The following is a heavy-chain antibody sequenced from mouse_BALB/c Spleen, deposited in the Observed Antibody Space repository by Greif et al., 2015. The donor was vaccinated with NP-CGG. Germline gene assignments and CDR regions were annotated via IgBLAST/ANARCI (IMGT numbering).Heavy chain of an antibody. Sequence: EVHLVESGGGLVQPGGPLKLSCAASGFTFSSYGMSWVRQTPDKRLELVATINSNGGSTYYPDSVKGRFTISRDNAKNSLYLQMSSLKSEDTAMYYCATGFAYWGQGTLVTVSA. CDR3: ATGFAY. CDR2: INSNGGST. CDR1: GFTFSSYG. V-gene: IGHV5-6-3*01. J-gene: IGHJ3*01.